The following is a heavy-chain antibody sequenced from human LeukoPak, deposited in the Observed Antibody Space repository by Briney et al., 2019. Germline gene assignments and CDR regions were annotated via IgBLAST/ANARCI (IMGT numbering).Heavy chain of an antibody. D-gene: IGHD1-1*01. CDR3: VRDDPGVQQERRLSPFDI. J-gene: IGHJ3*02. CDR2: ISKSRNYI. Sequence: GGSLRLSCAASGFTFSSYSMNWVRQAPGQGLEWVAGISKSRNYIYYADSVKGRFTISRDDAKSSLYLQMDSLRAEDTALYYCVRDDPGVQQERRLSPFDIWGQGTMATVSS. CDR1: GFTFSSYS. V-gene: IGHV3-21*04.